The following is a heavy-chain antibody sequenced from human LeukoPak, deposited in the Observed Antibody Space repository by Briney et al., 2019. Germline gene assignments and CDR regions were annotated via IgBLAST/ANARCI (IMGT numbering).Heavy chain of an antibody. CDR2: VYAGGNTP. J-gene: IGHJ5*02. CDR1: GFSFGSFA. V-gene: IGHV3-23*03. Sequence: PGGSLRLSCAGSGFSFGSFAMAWVRQAPGRGLDWVSGVYAGGNTPDYPDSVRGRFTASRDNSKSTLYLQVNSLRVEDTAVYYCAKDLTFGDGRWEFDAWGQGTLVTVSS. CDR3: AKDLTFGDGRWEFDA. D-gene: IGHD3-16*01.